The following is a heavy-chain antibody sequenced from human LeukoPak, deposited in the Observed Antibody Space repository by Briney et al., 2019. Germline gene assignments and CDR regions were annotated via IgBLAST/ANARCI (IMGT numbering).Heavy chain of an antibody. V-gene: IGHV3-49*04. CDR1: GFTFGDYA. D-gene: IGHD3-3*01. CDR3: TRGNYDFWSGYYCSD. CDR2: IRSKAYGGTT. Sequence: GGSLRLSCTASGFTFGDYAMSWVRQAPGKGLEWVGFIRSKAYGGTTEYATSVKGRFTISRDDSKSIAYLQMNSLKTEDTAVYYCTRGNYDFWSGYYCSDWGQGTLVTVSS. J-gene: IGHJ4*02.